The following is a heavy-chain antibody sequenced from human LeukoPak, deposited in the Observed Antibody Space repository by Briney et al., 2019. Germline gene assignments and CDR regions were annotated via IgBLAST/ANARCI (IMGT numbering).Heavy chain of an antibody. Sequence: GASVKVSCKASGYTFINYYIHWVRQAPGQGLEWMGWINPNSGGTNYAQKFQGRVTMTTDTSISTAYMELSRLRSDDTAVYYCARARIVVVASTGDAFDIWGQGTMVTVSS. V-gene: IGHV1-2*02. J-gene: IGHJ3*02. CDR1: GYTFINYY. CDR3: ARARIVVVASTGDAFDI. CDR2: INPNSGGT. D-gene: IGHD3-22*01.